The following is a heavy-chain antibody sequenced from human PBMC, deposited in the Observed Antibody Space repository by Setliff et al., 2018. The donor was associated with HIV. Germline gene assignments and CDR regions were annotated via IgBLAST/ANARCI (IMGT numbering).Heavy chain of an antibody. CDR2: IHSSGST. D-gene: IGHD3-3*01. CDR3: ARHDFWSGYHDWFDP. CDR1: GGSMSSGSYF. J-gene: IGHJ5*02. Sequence: SETLSLTCTVSGGSMSSGSYFWSWIRQPAGQGLDWIGRIHSSGSTYYNPSLKSRVTFTVDTSKNQFSLRLTSVTAADTAMYYCARHDFWSGYHDWFDPWGQGTLVTVSS. V-gene: IGHV4-61*02.